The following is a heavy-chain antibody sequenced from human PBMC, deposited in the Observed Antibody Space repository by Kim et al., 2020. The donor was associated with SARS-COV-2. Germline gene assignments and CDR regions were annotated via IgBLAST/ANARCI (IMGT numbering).Heavy chain of an antibody. J-gene: IGHJ4*02. V-gene: IGHV1-46*01. D-gene: IGHD1-26*01. Sequence: SYAQKFQGRVTMTRDTSTSTVYMELSSLRSEDTAVYYCARDSGGSQFDYWGQGTLVTVSS. CDR3: ARDSGGSQFDY.